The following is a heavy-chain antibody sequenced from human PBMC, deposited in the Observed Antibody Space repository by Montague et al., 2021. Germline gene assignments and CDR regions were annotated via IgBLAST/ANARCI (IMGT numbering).Heavy chain of an antibody. CDR2: MNAGSGNT. D-gene: IGHD2-2*01. J-gene: IGHJ4*02. CDR3: ARDGPRTHYFVY. Sequence: SLRLSCAASGFTFSSYAMSWVRQTPGQGLEWVSTMNAGSGNTYYADSVKGRFTISRDNSKNTLYLQMNCLRAEDTAVYYCARDGPRTHYFVYWGQGALVTGPS. CDR1: GFTFSSYA. V-gene: IGHV3-23*01.